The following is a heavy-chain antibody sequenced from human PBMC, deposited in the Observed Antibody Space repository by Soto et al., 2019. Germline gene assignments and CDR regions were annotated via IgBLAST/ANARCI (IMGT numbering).Heavy chain of an antibody. CDR3: ARVNRYCTNGVCLGPYYYGMDV. J-gene: IGHJ6*02. Sequence: GGSLXLSCAASGFTFSSYGMHWVRQAPGKGLEWVAVIWYDGSNKYYADSVKGRFTISRDNSKNTLYLQMNSLRAEDTAVYYCARVNRYCTNGVCLGPYYYGMDVWGQGTTVTVSS. CDR1: GFTFSSYG. V-gene: IGHV3-33*01. CDR2: IWYDGSNK. D-gene: IGHD2-8*01.